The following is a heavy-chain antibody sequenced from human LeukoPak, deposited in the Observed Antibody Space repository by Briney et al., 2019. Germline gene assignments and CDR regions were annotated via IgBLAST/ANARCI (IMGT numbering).Heavy chain of an antibody. CDR2: ISYSGSTT. V-gene: IGHV3-48*03. CDR1: GFSFTNFE. Sequence: GGSLRLSCAASGFSFTNFEMNWVRQAPGKGLEWVSYISYSGSTTSYADSVKGRFTISRDNAKNSQYLQMNSLRAEDTAVYCCARAGPPAFDPWGQGTLVTVSS. J-gene: IGHJ5*02. CDR3: ARAGPPAFDP.